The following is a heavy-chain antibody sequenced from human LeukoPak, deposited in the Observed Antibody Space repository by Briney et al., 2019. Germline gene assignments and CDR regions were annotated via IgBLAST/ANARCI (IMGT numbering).Heavy chain of an antibody. CDR2: IYTSGST. V-gene: IGHV4-61*02. D-gene: IGHD3-22*01. Sequence: SETLSLTCTVSGGSISSGSYYWSWIRQPAGKGLEWIGRIYTSGSTNYNPSLKSRVTISVDTSKNRFSLTLSSVTAADTAVYYCARGYYDSSGHFDYWGQGTLVIVSS. CDR1: GGSISSGSYY. J-gene: IGHJ4*02. CDR3: ARGYYDSSGHFDY.